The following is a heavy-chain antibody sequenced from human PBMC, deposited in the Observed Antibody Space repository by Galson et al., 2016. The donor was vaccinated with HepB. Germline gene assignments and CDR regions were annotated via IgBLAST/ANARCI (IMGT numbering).Heavy chain of an antibody. CDR2: IVPIFGTP. Sequence: SVKVSCKASGGTFGSYAISWVRQAPGQGLEWMGAIVPIFGTPIYAQNFQGRVTITADESTSTAYMELSSLRSEDTAVYYCAREGYCSGGSCFLDYWGQGTLVTVSS. V-gene: IGHV1-69*13. CDR1: GGTFGSYA. J-gene: IGHJ4*02. CDR3: AREGYCSGGSCFLDY. D-gene: IGHD2-15*01.